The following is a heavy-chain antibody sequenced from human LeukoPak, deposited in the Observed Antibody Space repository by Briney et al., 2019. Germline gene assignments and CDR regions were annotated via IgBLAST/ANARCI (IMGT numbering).Heavy chain of an antibody. V-gene: IGHV3-33*01. CDR2: IWYDGSKK. J-gene: IGHJ4*02. CDR3: VSWG. Sequence: TGRSLRLSCAASGFSFSSYGMHWVRQAPGKGLEWVAVIWYDGSKKYYADSVKGRFIISRDNSRNTLYLQMNSLRVEDTAVYYCVSWGWGQGTLVTVSS. D-gene: IGHD3-16*01. CDR1: GFSFSSYG.